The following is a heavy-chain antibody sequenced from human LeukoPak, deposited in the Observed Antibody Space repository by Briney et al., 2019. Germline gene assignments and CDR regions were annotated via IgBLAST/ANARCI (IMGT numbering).Heavy chain of an antibody. V-gene: IGHV4-4*07. CDR2: IYPGESIYASENT. J-gene: IGHJ6*02. CDR1: GVSISAYY. D-gene: IGHD5-18*01. Sequence: SETLSLTCSVSGVSISAYYWSWIRQPAGKGLEWIGRIYPGESIYASENTNYNPSLKSRVSMSGDTSKNQFSLKLSSVTAADTAVYYCARGGTAMVNYYYYGMDVWGQGTTVTVSS. CDR3: ARGGTAMVNYYYYGMDV.